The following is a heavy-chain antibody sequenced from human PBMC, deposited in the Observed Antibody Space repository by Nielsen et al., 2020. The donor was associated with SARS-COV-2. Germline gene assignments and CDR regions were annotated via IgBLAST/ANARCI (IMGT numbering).Heavy chain of an antibody. V-gene: IGHV4-59*01. CDR1: GGSISSDY. J-gene: IGHJ4*02. CDR2: IYYIGTT. Sequence: SETLSLTCTVSGGSISSDYWSWIRQPPGKGLEYIGYIYYIGTTDYSPSLQSRVSISVDTSRNQFSLKLSSVTAADTAVYYCARGSDEGLALWGQGTLVTVSS. D-gene: IGHD3-3*01. CDR3: ARGSDEGLAL.